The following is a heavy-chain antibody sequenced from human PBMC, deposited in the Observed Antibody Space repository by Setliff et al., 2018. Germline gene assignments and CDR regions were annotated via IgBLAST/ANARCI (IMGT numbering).Heavy chain of an antibody. CDR2: IYYRGST. CDR3: AGVYGENDLPDI. D-gene: IGHD4-17*01. V-gene: IGHV4-39*06. J-gene: IGHJ3*02. Sequence: PSETLSLTCTVSGGSISSTSYYWAWIRQPPGKGLEWTGSIYYRGSTFIYPSLRSRVTISADTSKNQFPLKLTSVTAADTAMYYCAGVYGENDLPDIWGQGTMVTVSS. CDR1: GGSISSTSYY.